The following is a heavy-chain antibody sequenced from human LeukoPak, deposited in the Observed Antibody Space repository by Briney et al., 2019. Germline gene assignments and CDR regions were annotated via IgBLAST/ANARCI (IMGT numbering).Heavy chain of an antibody. Sequence: GGSLRLSCAASGFTFSSYAMSWVRQAPGKGLEWVSAISGSGGSTYYADSVKGRFTISRDNSNNSLYLQMSSPRAEDTAVYYCASPVRLGWDYYDSSGYFAYWGQGTLVTVSS. CDR3: ASPVRLGWDYYDSSGYFAY. V-gene: IGHV3-23*01. D-gene: IGHD3-22*01. CDR1: GFTFSSYA. J-gene: IGHJ4*02. CDR2: ISGSGGST.